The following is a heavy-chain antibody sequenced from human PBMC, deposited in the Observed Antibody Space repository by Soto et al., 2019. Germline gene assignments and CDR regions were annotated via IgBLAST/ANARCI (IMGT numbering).Heavy chain of an antibody. V-gene: IGHV3-21*01. CDR3: ATDSDSYGHYGTDV. CDR1: GFTFSSYS. D-gene: IGHD5-18*01. J-gene: IGHJ6*02. Sequence: GSLRLSCAASGFTFSSYSMNWVRQAPGKGLEWVSSISSSSSYIYYADSVKGRFTISRDNAKNSLYLQMNSLRAEDTAVYYCATDSDSYGHYGTDVWGQGTTVTVSS. CDR2: ISSSSSYI.